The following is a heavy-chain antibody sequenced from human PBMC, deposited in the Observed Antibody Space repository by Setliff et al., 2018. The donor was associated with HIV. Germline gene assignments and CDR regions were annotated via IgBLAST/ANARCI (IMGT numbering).Heavy chain of an antibody. V-gene: IGHV1-69*05. CDR1: GYTFSSYA. CDR3: ARIRGVIADASDI. J-gene: IGHJ3*02. Sequence: SVKVSCKASGYTFSSYAINWVRQAPGQGLEWMGGIIPVYGTPKYAQKMQGRVTITTIESTSTAYMELTSLRSDDTVVYYCARIRGVIADASDIWGQGTMVTVAS. CDR2: IIPVYGTP. D-gene: IGHD3-10*01.